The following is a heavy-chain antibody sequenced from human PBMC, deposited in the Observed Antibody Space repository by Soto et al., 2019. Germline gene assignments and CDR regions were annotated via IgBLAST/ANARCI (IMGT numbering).Heavy chain of an antibody. CDR3: VQGRYPTMASPLDH. V-gene: IGHV3-9*01. CDR2: ISWDSGTI. J-gene: IGHJ5*02. Sequence: ESGGGLVQPGKSLRLSCVASGFTFDDCSMRWVRQAPGKGLEWVSGISWDSGTIGYADSVKGRFSISRDGAKNSLYLQMNSLRVEDAALYYCVQGRYPTMASPLDHWGQGTLVTVSS. CDR1: GFTFDDCS. D-gene: IGHD5-12*01.